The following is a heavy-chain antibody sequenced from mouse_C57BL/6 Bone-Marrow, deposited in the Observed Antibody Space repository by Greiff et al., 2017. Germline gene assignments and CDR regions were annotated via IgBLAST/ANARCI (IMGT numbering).Heavy chain of an antibody. Sequence: VQLQQPGAELVKPGASVKMSCKASGYTFTSYWITWVKQRPGQGLEWIGDIYPGRGSTNYNEKFKSKATLTVDTSSSTAYMQLSSLTSEDSAVYYCARGGVWYGYDGYFDYWGQGTTLTVSS. J-gene: IGHJ2*01. CDR1: GYTFTSYW. CDR3: ARGGVWYGYDGYFDY. D-gene: IGHD2-2*01. CDR2: IYPGRGST. V-gene: IGHV1-55*01.